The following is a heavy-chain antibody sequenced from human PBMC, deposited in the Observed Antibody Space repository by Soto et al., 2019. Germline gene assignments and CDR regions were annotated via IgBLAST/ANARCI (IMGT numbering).Heavy chain of an antibody. CDR3: AKASTYEYVWGSFRYYFDH. J-gene: IGHJ4*02. Sequence: GGSLRLSCEASGFTFGTYAMGWVRQAPGKGLEWVSGISGSGDRTHYADSVKGRFSISRDNSQNTLHLQMNSLRAEDTAVYYCAKASTYEYVWGSFRYYFDHWGQGALVTV. V-gene: IGHV3-23*01. CDR2: ISGSGDRT. D-gene: IGHD3-16*02. CDR1: GFTFGTYA.